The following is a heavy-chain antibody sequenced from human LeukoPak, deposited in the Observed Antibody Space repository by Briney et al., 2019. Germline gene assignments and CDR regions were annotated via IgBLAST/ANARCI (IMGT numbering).Heavy chain of an antibody. D-gene: IGHD3-10*01. CDR2: IYTSGST. V-gene: IGHV4-4*07. CDR3: AKSNGYGLVDI. Sequence: NTSETLSLTCTVSGGSISSYYWSWIRQPAGKGLEWIGRIYTSGSTNYNPSLKSRVTMSVDTSKNQFSLKLSSVTAADTAIYYCAKSNGYGLVDIWGQGTMVTVSS. J-gene: IGHJ3*02. CDR1: GGSISSYY.